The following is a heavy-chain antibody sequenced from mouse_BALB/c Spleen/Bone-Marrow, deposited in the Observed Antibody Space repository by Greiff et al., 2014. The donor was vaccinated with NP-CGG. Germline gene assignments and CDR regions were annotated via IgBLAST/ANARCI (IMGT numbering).Heavy chain of an antibody. CDR3: ARFAGTPYTMDY. V-gene: IGHV3-1*02. CDR2: IHYSGTT. CDR1: GYSITSDYS. Sequence: EVKLMESGPDLVKPSQSLSLTCTVTGYSITSDYSWHWIRQFPGNKLEWMGYIHYSGTTVYNPSLKSRISITRDTSNNQFFLQLSSVTTEDTATYYCARFAGTPYTMDYWGQGTSVTVSP. J-gene: IGHJ4*01. D-gene: IGHD4-1*01.